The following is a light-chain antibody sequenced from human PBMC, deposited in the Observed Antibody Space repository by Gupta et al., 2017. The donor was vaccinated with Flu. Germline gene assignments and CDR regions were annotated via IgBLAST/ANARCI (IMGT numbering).Light chain of an antibody. CDR1: SSNIGTQY. Sequence: QSVLTQPPSVSAAQGQTVTISCSGSSSNIGTQYVSWYQQVPGTAPKVLIYENDQRPSGIPDRFSGSRTGTSATLGITGLHTGDEAGYYCATWDSSLRAFVFGGGTKLTVL. V-gene: IGLV1-51*02. CDR2: END. CDR3: ATWDSSLRAFV. J-gene: IGLJ2*01.